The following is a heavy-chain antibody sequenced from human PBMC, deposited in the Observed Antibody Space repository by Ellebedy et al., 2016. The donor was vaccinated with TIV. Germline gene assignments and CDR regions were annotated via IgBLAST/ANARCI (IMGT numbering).Heavy chain of an antibody. CDR3: ATGGSHFDY. CDR2: INHSGST. CDR1: GGSFSGYY. V-gene: IGHV4-34*01. D-gene: IGHD1-14*01. J-gene: IGHJ4*02. Sequence: SQTLSLTCAVYGGSFSGYYWSWIRQPPGKGLEWIGEINHSGSTNYNPSLKSRVAISVDTSKNQFSLQLNSVTPEDTAVYYCATGGSHFDYWGQGTLVTVSS.